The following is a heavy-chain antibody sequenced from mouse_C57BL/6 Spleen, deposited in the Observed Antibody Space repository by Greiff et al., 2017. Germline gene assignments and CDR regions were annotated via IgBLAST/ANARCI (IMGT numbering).Heavy chain of an antibody. J-gene: IGHJ2*01. CDR1: GFNIKDDY. Sequence: EVQLQESGAELVRPGASVKLSCTASGFNIKDDYMHWVKQRPEQGLEWIGWIYPENGGTEYAEKFQGKATITADTSSNTAYLQLSSLTSEDSAIYYCTTRGNYWGQGTTLTVSS. CDR3: TTRGNY. CDR2: IYPENGGT. V-gene: IGHV14-4*01.